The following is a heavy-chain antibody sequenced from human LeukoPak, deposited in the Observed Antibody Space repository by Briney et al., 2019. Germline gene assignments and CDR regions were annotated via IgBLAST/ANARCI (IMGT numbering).Heavy chain of an antibody. CDR2: INPNSGGT. D-gene: IGHD6-19*01. CDR3: ARENSGWGTFDY. J-gene: IGHJ4*02. Sequence: ASVKVSCKALGYTFTSNYMHWVRQAPGQGLEWMGWINPNSGGTNYAQKFQGRVTMTRDTSISTAYMELSRLRSDDTAVYYCARENSGWGTFDYWGQGTLVTVSS. V-gene: IGHV1-2*02. CDR1: GYTFTSNY.